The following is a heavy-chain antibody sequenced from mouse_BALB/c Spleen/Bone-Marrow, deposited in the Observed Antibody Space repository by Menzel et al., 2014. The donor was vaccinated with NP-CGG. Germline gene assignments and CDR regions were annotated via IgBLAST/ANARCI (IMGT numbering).Heavy chain of an antibody. V-gene: IGHV1S81*02. CDR1: GYTFTTYW. Sequence: QVQLQQSGAELVKPGASVKLSCRASGYTFTTYWMHWVKQRPGQGLEWIGEINPSNGRTSYNEKFKSKATLTVDKSSSTAYMQLSSLTSEDSAVYYCARGYGYDAGFAWFVYWGQGTLVTVSA. D-gene: IGHD2-14*01. J-gene: IGHJ3*01. CDR3: ARGYGYDAGFAWFVY. CDR2: INPSNGRT.